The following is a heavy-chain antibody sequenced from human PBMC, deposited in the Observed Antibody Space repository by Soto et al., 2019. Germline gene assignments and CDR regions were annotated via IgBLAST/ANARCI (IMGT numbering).Heavy chain of an antibody. CDR1: GYTFTSYY. D-gene: IGHD6-13*01. J-gene: IGHJ6*02. V-gene: IGHV1-46*01. CDR3: ARGFYIAAADHYYYYGMDV. Sequence: ASAKVSCKASGYTFTSYYMHWVRQAPGQGLEWMGIINPSGGSTSYAQKFQGRVTMTRDTSTSTVYMELSSLRSEDTAVYYCARGFYIAAADHYYYYGMDVWGQGTTVTVSS. CDR2: INPSGGST.